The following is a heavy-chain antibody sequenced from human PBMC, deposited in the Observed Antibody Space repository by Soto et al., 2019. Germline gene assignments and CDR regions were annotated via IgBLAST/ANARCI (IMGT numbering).Heavy chain of an antibody. J-gene: IGHJ6*02. V-gene: IGHV3-23*01. CDR1: GFTFSSYA. CDR2: ISGSGGST. D-gene: IGHD3-10*01. CDR3: AKGRHYGSWSYLLGGMDV. Sequence: VQLLESGGGLVQPGGSLRLSCAASGFTFSSYAMSWVRQAPGKGLEWVSAISGSGGSTYYADSVKGRFTISRDNSKNTLYLQMNSLRAEDTAVYYWAKGRHYGSWSYLLGGMDVWGQGTTVTVSS.